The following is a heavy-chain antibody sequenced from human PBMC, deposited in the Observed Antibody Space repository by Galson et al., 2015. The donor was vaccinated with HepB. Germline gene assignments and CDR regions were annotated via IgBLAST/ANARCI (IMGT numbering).Heavy chain of an antibody. J-gene: IGHJ6*02. CDR3: ARSEYYAILTAPHHRMDV. CDR1: GFTFSSYD. V-gene: IGHV3-11*03. D-gene: IGHD3-9*01. CDR2: ISSSSTYT. Sequence: SLRLSCAASGFTFSSYDMHWVRQAPGKGLEWVSYISSSSTYTNYADSVKGRFTISRDNAKNSLYLQMNSLRAEDTAVYYCARSEYYAILTAPHHRMDVWGQGTTVTVSS.